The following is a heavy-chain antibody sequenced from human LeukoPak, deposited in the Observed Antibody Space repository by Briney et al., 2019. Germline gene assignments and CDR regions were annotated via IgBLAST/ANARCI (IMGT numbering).Heavy chain of an antibody. Sequence: PGGSLRLSCAASGFTFSSYSMNWVRQAPGKGLEWVSYISSSSSTIHYADSVKGRFTISRDNAKNSLYLQMNSLRAEDTAVYYCARDSVVGATTDYWGQGTLATVSS. CDR1: GFTFSSYS. J-gene: IGHJ4*02. CDR3: ARDSVVGATTDY. CDR2: ISSSSSTI. D-gene: IGHD1-26*01. V-gene: IGHV3-48*01.